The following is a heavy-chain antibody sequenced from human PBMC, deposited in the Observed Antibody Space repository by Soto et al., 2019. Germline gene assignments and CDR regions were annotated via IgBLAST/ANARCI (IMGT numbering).Heavy chain of an antibody. CDR3: ARAEPDGWFDP. CDR1: GDSISSGTYY. Sequence: QVQLQESGPGLVKPSQTLSLTCTVSGDSISSGTYYWSWIRQHPGKGLEWIGYIYYSGNTYYNPSLKSRGTASVXTSKNQFSLKLSSVTAADTAVYYCARAEPDGWFDPWGQGTLVTVSS. J-gene: IGHJ5*02. V-gene: IGHV4-31*03. CDR2: IYYSGNT.